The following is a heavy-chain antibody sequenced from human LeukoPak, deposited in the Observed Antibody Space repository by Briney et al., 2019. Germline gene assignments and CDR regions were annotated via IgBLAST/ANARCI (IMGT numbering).Heavy chain of an antibody. Sequence: PGGSLRLSCAASGFTFSSYWMSWVRQAPGKGLEWVANIKQDGSEKYYVDSVKGRFTISRDNAKNSLYLQMNSLRAEDTAVYYCARVYDFWSGDYYYYMDVWGKGTTVTVSS. J-gene: IGHJ6*03. V-gene: IGHV3-7*01. CDR3: ARVYDFWSGDYYYYMDV. D-gene: IGHD3-3*01. CDR2: IKQDGSEK. CDR1: GFTFSSYW.